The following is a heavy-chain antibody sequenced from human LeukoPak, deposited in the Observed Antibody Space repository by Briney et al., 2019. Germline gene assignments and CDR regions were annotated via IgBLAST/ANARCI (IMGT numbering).Heavy chain of an antibody. V-gene: IGHV1-18*01. Sequence: ASVKVSCKASGYTFTSYGISWVRQAPGQGLEWMGWISAYNGNTNYAQKLQGRVTMTTDTSTSTAYMELRSLRSDDTAVYYCARDLGLRRGYYYYYMDVWGKGTTVAVSS. CDR1: GYTFTSYG. J-gene: IGHJ6*03. CDR2: ISAYNGNT. D-gene: IGHD5-12*01. CDR3: ARDLGLRRGYYYYYMDV.